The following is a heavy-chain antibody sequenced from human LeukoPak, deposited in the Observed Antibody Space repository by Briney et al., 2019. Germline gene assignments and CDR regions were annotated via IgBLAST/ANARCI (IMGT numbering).Heavy chain of an antibody. CDR3: ARELVVVPAAPTWFDP. CDR2: ISSSSSTI. Sequence: GGSLRLSCAASGFTFSSYSMNWVRQAPGKGLEWVSYISSSSSTIYYADSVKGRFTISRNNAKNSLYLQMNSLRAEDTAVYYCARELVVVPAAPTWFDPWGQGTLVTVSS. J-gene: IGHJ5*02. CDR1: GFTFSSYS. V-gene: IGHV3-48*04. D-gene: IGHD2-2*01.